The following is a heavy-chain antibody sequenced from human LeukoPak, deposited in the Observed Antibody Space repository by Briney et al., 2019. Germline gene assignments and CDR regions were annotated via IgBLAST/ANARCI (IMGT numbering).Heavy chain of an antibody. V-gene: IGHV1-69*05. CDR2: DIHHFGSA. D-gene: IGHD3-3*01. CDR3: ATPSGLRFLEWLPPPHYYYYMDV. CDR1: GGTFSSDA. Sequence: ASVKVSCKASGGTFSSDAISWGRHEPGEGLEGWGGDIHHFGSANYAQKFQGRVTITTDESTSTASMGLSSLRSEDTAVYYCATPSGLRFLEWLPPPHYYYYMDVWGKGTTVTVSS. J-gene: IGHJ6*03.